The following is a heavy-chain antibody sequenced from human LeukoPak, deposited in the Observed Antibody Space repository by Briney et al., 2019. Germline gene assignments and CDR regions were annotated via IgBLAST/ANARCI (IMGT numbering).Heavy chain of an antibody. D-gene: IGHD4-17*01. Sequence: SVKVSCKASGGTFSSYAISWVRQPPGQGLEWMGGIIPIFGTVNYAQKFQGRVTITADESTSTAYMALSSLRSADTPVYYCPKATTVTRGWFDPWGQGTLVTVSS. CDR1: GGTFSSYA. CDR3: PKATTVTRGWFDP. CDR2: IIPIFGTV. J-gene: IGHJ5*02. V-gene: IGHV1-69*13.